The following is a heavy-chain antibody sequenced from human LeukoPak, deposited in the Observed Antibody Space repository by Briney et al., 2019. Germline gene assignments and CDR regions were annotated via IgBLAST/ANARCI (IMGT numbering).Heavy chain of an antibody. Sequence: SETLSLTCTVSGYSISSGYYWGWIRQPPGKGLEWIGSIYYSGSTYYNPSLKSRVTISVDTSKNQFSLKLSSVTAADTAVYYCASGASLRYFDWLSPDLSDYYYMDVWGKGTTVTVSS. CDR3: ASGASLRYFDWLSPDLSDYYYMDV. CDR1: GYSISSGYY. D-gene: IGHD3-9*01. V-gene: IGHV4-38-2*02. CDR2: IYYSGST. J-gene: IGHJ6*03.